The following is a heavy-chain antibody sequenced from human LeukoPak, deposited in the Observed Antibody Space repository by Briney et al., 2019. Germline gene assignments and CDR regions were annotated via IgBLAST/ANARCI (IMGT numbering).Heavy chain of an antibody. J-gene: IGHJ4*02. CDR1: GGSISSSGYY. CDR2: IYYSGRT. V-gene: IGHV4-39*01. D-gene: IGHD3-22*01. Sequence: PSETLSLTCTVSGGSISSSGYYWGWIRQPPEKGLELEWIGSIYYSGRTYYNPSLKSRVTIPVDTSKNQFSLKLSSVTATDTAVYYCARTKIHYYDSSSAYFFDYWGQGILVTVSS. CDR3: ARTKIHYYDSSSAYFFDY.